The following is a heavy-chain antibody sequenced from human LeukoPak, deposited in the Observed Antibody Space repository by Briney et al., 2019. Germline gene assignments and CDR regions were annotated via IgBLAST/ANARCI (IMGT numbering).Heavy chain of an antibody. D-gene: IGHD5-18*01. Sequence: GGSLRLSCAAPGFTFSSYSLNWVRQAPGKGLEWVSYISTSSSIYYADSVKGRFTISRDNAKSSLFLQMNSLRAEDTAVYYCARGMDTAITGDYYYYGMDVWGQGTTVTVSS. CDR3: ARGMDTAITGDYYYYGMDV. V-gene: IGHV3-48*01. CDR1: GFTFSSYS. J-gene: IGHJ6*02. CDR2: ISTSSSI.